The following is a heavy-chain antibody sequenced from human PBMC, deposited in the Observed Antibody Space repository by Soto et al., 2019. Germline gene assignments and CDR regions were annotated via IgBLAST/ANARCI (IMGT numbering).Heavy chain of an antibody. CDR3: ARDDSRAYYYDAFDI. CDR2: ISSSSSYI. Sequence: PGGSLRLSCAASGFTFSSYSMNWVRQAPGKGLEWVSSISSSSSYIYYADSVKGRFTISRDNAKNSLYLQMNSLRAEDTAVYYCARDDSRAYYYDAFDIWGQGTMVTVSS. D-gene: IGHD3-22*01. V-gene: IGHV3-21*04. J-gene: IGHJ3*02. CDR1: GFTFSSYS.